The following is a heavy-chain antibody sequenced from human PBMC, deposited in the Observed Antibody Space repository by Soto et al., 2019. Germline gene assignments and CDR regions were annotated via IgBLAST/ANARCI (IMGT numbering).Heavy chain of an antibody. CDR3: ARATVEYCGGDCHDAFDI. CDR1: GGTFSRYA. V-gene: IGHV1-69*12. Sequence: QVQLVQSGAEVKKPGSSVKVSCKASGGTFSRYAISWVRRAPGQGLEWMGGIITMFGTANYAQKFQGRVTITADESTSTAYMELSSLRSEDTAVYYCARATVEYCGGDCHDAFDIWGQGTLVTVSS. D-gene: IGHD2-21*02. J-gene: IGHJ3*02. CDR2: IITMFGTA.